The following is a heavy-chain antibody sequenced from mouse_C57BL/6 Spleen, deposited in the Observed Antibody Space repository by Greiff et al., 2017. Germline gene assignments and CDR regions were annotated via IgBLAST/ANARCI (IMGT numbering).Heavy chain of an antibody. CDR1: GYTFTDYE. D-gene: IGHD1-1*01. V-gene: IGHV1-15*01. Sequence: QVQLQQSGAELVRPGASVTLSCKASGYTFTDYEMHWVKQTPVHGLEWIGAIDPETGGTAYNQKFKGKAILTADKSSSTAYMELRSLTSEDSAVYYCTRGDYGSSYYFDYWGQGTTRTVSS. CDR2: IDPETGGT. J-gene: IGHJ2*01. CDR3: TRGDYGSSYYFDY.